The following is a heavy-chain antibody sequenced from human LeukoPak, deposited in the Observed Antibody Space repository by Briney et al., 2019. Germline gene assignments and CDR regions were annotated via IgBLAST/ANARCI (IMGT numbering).Heavy chain of an antibody. CDR3: AAYQDSQEFDY. Sequence: ASVKVSCKASGFTFTISAVQWVRQARGQRLEWIGWIVVGSGNTNYAQKFQERVTITRDMSTSTAYMELSSLRSEDTAVYYCAAYQDSQEFDYWGQGTLVTVSS. CDR2: IVVGSGNT. CDR1: GFTFTISA. J-gene: IGHJ4*02. D-gene: IGHD3-22*01. V-gene: IGHV1-58*01.